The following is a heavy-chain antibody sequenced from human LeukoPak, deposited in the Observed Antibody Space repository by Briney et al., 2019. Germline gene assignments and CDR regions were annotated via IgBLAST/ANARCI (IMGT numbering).Heavy chain of an antibody. CDR1: GFTFSSYA. V-gene: IGHV3-23*01. CDR2: ISGSGGST. J-gene: IGHJ5*02. D-gene: IGHD3-10*01. Sequence: GGSLRLSCAASGFTFSSYAMSWVRQAPGKGLEWVSAISGSGGSTYYADSVKGRFTTSRDNSKNTLYLQMNSLRAEDTAVYYCAKDHYYGSGSYYNEGRWFDPWGQGTLVTVSS. CDR3: AKDHYYGSGSYYNEGRWFDP.